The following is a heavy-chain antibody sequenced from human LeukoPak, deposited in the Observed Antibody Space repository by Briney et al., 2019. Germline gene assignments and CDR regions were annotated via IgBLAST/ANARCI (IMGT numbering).Heavy chain of an antibody. CDR1: GFTFSSYG. V-gene: IGHV3-30*02. Sequence: GGSLRLSCAASGFTFSSYGMHWVRQAPGKGLEWVAFIRFDGSYKYYADSVKGRFTISRDNSKNTLYLQMNSLRAEDTAVYYCAKVYSSSWFGYFQHWGQGTLVTASS. CDR2: IRFDGSYK. CDR3: AKVYSSSWFGYFQH. D-gene: IGHD6-13*01. J-gene: IGHJ1*01.